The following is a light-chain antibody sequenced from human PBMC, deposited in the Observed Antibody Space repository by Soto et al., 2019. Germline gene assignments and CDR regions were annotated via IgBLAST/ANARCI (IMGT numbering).Light chain of an antibody. J-gene: IGKJ2*01. Sequence: DIQMTQSPSSLSAFVGDRVTITCRASQTISNYLNWYQQKPGKAPKLLIYAASSLQSGVPSRFSGSGSSTGFTLSISSLRPEQSATYFIQESYINPYTFGQGTKWEIK. CDR1: QTISNY. V-gene: IGKV1-39*01. CDR2: AAS. CDR3: QESYINPYT.